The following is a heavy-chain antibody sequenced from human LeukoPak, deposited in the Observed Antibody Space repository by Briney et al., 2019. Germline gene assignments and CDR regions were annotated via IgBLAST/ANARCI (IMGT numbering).Heavy chain of an antibody. CDR3: ARDPRDGYTYYFDY. D-gene: IGHD5-24*01. V-gene: IGHV3-33*01. Sequence: GGSLRLSCAASGFTFSSYGMHWVRQAPGKGLEWVAVIWYDGSNKYYADSVKGRFTISRDNSKNTLYLQMNSLRAEDTAVYYCARDPRDGYTYYFDYWGQGTLVTVSS. CDR2: IWYDGSNK. J-gene: IGHJ4*02. CDR1: GFTFSSYG.